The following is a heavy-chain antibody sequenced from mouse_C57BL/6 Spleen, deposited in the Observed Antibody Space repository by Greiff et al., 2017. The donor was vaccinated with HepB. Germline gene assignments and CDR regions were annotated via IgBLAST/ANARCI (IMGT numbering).Heavy chain of an antibody. V-gene: IGHV1-64*01. Sequence: VQLQQSGAELVKPGASVKLSCKASGYTFTSYWIHWVKQRPGQGLEWIGMIHPNSGSTNYNEKFKSKATLTVDKSSSTAYMQLSSLTSEDSAVYYCARSREYDGYALDYWGQGTSVTVSS. J-gene: IGHJ4*01. CDR2: IHPNSGST. CDR3: ARSREYDGYALDY. CDR1: GYTFTSYW. D-gene: IGHD2-3*01.